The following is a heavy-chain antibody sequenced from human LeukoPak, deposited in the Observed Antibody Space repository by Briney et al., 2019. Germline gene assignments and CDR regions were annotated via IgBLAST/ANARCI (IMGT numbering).Heavy chain of an antibody. CDR3: AREFANNFDY. V-gene: IGHV3-7*01. D-gene: IGHD1/OR15-1a*01. Sequence: GGSLRLSCAASGFTFSSYWITWVRQAPGKGLEWVANIKQDGSEKYYVDSVKGRFTISRDNAKNSLYLQMNSLRAEDTALYYCAREFANNFDYWGQGTLVTVSS. CDR2: IKQDGSEK. CDR1: GFTFSSYW. J-gene: IGHJ4*02.